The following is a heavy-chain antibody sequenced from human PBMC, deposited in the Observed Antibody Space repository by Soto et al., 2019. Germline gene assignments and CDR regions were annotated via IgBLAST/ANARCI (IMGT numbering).Heavy chain of an antibody. V-gene: IGHV4-34*01. CDR2: VTHSGIT. Sequence: SETLSLTCAVYGGSFSNYYWTWICQPPGKGLEWIGEVTHSGITNYNPSLKSRVTMSIDTSKNQFSLKLSSVTAADTAVYYCAASAPPATNYYYAMDVWGQGTTVTVSS. CDR3: AASAPPATNYYYAMDV. CDR1: GGSFSNYY. J-gene: IGHJ6*02. D-gene: IGHD5-12*01.